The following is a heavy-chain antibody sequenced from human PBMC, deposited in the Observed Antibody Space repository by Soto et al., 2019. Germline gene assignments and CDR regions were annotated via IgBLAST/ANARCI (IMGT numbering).Heavy chain of an antibody. J-gene: IGHJ5*02. CDR2: ISSSGSTI. CDR1: GFTFSSYE. Sequence: EVQLVESGGGLVQPGGSLRLSCAASGFTFSSYEMNWVRQAPGKGLEWVSYISSSGSTIYYADSVKGRFTISRDNAKNSLYLQMNSLRAEDTAVYYCARGGYCSGGSCYSVYWFDPWGQGTLVTVSS. D-gene: IGHD2-15*01. CDR3: ARGGYCSGGSCYSVYWFDP. V-gene: IGHV3-48*03.